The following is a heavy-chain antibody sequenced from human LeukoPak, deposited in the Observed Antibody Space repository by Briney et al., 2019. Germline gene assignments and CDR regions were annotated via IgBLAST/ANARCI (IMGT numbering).Heavy chain of an antibody. Sequence: PGGSLRLSCAASGFTFSSYSMNWVRQAPGKGLEWVSYISTGSSTIYYADSVRGRFTISRDNAKNSLSLQMNSLRAEDTAVYYCATARRGELLPGFDYWGQGTLVTVSS. D-gene: IGHD1-7*01. CDR1: GFTFSSYS. CDR2: ISTGSSTI. V-gene: IGHV3-48*01. J-gene: IGHJ4*02. CDR3: ATARRGELLPGFDY.